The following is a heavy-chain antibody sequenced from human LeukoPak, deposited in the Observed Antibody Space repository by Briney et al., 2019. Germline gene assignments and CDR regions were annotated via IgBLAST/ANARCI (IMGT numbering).Heavy chain of an antibody. V-gene: IGHV3-30*02. CDR1: GFTFSNYG. D-gene: IGHD1-1*01. Sequence: GGSLRLSCAASGFTFSNYGMHWVRQAPGKGLEWVAFIQYDGSNKYYADSVKGRFTISRDNSKNTLYLQMNSLRAEDTAVYYCGRAVSTGTVDYWGQGTLVTVSS. CDR2: IQYDGSNK. J-gene: IGHJ4*02. CDR3: GRAVSTGTVDY.